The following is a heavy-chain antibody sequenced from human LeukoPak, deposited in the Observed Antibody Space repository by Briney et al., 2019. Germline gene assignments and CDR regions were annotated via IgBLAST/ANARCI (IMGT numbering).Heavy chain of an antibody. J-gene: IGHJ4*02. Sequence: GGSLRLSCAASGFTFRSYGMHWVRQAPGKGLEWVAVIWYDGSNKHYADSVKGRFTISRDNSKNTLYLQMNSLRAEDTAVYYCARETAMVPGHWGQGTLVTVSS. CDR3: ARETAMVPGH. V-gene: IGHV3-33*01. CDR1: GFTFRSYG. D-gene: IGHD5-18*01. CDR2: IWYDGSNK.